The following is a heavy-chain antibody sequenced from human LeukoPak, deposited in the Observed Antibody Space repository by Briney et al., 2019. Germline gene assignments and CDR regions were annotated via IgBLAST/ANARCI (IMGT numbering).Heavy chain of an antibody. CDR2: TYYTGRT. CDR1: GGSISSHY. CDR3: ARGSGYYCDY. D-gene: IGHD3-22*01. Sequence: KPSETLSLTCTVPGGSISSHYWSWIRQPPGKGLEWIGYTYYTGRTNYNPSLKSRVTISVDTSKNQFSLKLSSVTAADTAVYYCARGSGYYCDYWGQGTLVTVSS. V-gene: IGHV4-59*11. J-gene: IGHJ4*02.